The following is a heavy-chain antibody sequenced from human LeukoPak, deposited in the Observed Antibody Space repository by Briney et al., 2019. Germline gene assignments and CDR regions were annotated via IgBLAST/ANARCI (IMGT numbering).Heavy chain of an antibody. Sequence: GGSLRLSCAASGFTFNRYGMSWVRQAPGKGLEWVSGISASGANRYYADSVKGRFTISRDNSRDTLSVQMNSLRAEDTAVYYCAKGGRAGGSITMIRGVRSDYYYTDVWGKGTTVTISS. CDR3: AKGGRAGGSITMIRGVRSDYYYTDV. J-gene: IGHJ6*03. CDR1: GFTFNRYG. CDR2: ISASGANR. D-gene: IGHD3-10*01. V-gene: IGHV3-23*01.